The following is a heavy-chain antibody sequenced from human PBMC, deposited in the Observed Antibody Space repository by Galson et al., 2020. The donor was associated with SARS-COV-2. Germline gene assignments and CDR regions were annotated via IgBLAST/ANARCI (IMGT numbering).Heavy chain of an antibody. D-gene: IGHD4-17*01. CDR2: IKQDGSEK. J-gene: IGHJ3*02. Sequence: TGGSLRLSCAASGFIFSSYWMSWVRQAPGKGLEWVANIKQDGSEKYYVDSVKGRFTISRDNAKKSLFLQMNSLRAEDTAVYYCASLTTVNTWDAFDIWGQGTMVTVSS. CDR3: ASLTTVNTWDAFDI. CDR1: GFIFSSYW. V-gene: IGHV3-7*01.